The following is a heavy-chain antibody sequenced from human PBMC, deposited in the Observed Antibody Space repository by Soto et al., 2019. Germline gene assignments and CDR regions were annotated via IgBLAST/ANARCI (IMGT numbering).Heavy chain of an antibody. D-gene: IGHD1-26*01. Sequence: EVQLVESGGGVVQPGGSLRLSCATSGFTFSDYDMEWVRQAPGKGLEWVAGSRIKDNSYTTEYAATAKVRFTISREDSKNSLYLQMNSLKAEDTAVYYCVRTLPLMDVWGQGTTVTVSS. CDR3: VRTLPLMDV. V-gene: IGHV3-72*01. CDR1: GFTFSDYD. J-gene: IGHJ6*02. CDR2: SRIKDNSYTT.